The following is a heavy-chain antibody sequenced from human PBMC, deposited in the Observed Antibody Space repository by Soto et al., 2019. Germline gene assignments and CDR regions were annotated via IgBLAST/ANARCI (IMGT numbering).Heavy chain of an antibody. CDR1: GFTFSSYG. CDR2: ISYDGSKK. V-gene: IGHV3-30*18. D-gene: IGHD4-17*01. CDR3: AKDHGDYGNWFDP. J-gene: IGHJ5*02. Sequence: QVPLVESGGGVVQPGRSLRLSCAASGFTFSSYGMHWVRQAPGKGLEWVAGISYDGSKKYYADSVKGRFTISRDNSKNTLYLQMNSLRAEDTGVYSCAKDHGDYGNWFDPWRQGTLVTVSS.